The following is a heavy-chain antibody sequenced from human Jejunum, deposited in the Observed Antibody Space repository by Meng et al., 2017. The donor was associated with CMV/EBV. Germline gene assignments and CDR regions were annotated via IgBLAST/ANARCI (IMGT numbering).Heavy chain of an antibody. Sequence: LSGVAFGFTINNFPIHWVRQAPGKGLEWVAVISSDATKQHYAESVKGRFTISRDNSKSTLYLQMNSLRAEDTAVYYCARDPGVDFWGQGTLVTVSS. CDR3: ARDPGVDF. D-gene: IGHD3-3*01. J-gene: IGHJ4*02. CDR1: GFTINNFP. CDR2: ISSDATKQ. V-gene: IGHV3-30*04.